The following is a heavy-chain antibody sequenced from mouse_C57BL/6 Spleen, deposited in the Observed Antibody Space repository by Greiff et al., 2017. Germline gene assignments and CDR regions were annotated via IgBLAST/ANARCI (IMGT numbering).Heavy chain of an antibody. CDR1: GYTFTDYY. CDR2: IYPGSGNT. D-gene: IGHD2-4*01. CDR3: ASGYDDDVRFAY. Sequence: QVQLQQSGAELVRPGASVKLSCKASGYTFTDYYINWVKQRPGQGLEWIARIYPGSGNTYYNEKFKGKATLTAEKSSSTAYMQLSSLTSEDSAVYFCASGYDDDVRFAYWGQGTLVTVSA. J-gene: IGHJ3*01. V-gene: IGHV1-76*01.